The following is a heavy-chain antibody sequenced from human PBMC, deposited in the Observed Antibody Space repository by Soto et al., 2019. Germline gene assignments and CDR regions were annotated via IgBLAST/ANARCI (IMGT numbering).Heavy chain of an antibody. CDR2: IYSGGST. CDR1: GFTVSSAY. Sequence: EVQVVETGGGLIQPGGSLRLSCAASGFTVSSAYMSWVRQAPGKGLEWVSVIYSGGSTYYADSVKGRFTISRDNSKNTLDHQMNSLRAEDTAVYYCARGPYDNSGTRRGSDCWGQGTLVTVSS. CDR3: ARGPYDNSGTRRGSDC. V-gene: IGHV3-53*02. J-gene: IGHJ4*02. D-gene: IGHD3-22*01.